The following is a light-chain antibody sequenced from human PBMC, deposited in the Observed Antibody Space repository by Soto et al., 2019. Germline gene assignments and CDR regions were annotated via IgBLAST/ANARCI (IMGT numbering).Light chain of an antibody. CDR1: SSNIGAGYD. CDR2: GNS. J-gene: IGLJ1*01. Sequence: QSVLTQPPALSGPPGQRVTISCTGSSSNIGAGYDVHWYQQLPGTAPKLLIYGNSNRPSGVPDRFSGSKSGTSASLAITGLQAEDEADYYCQSYDSSLSGSYVFGTGTKVTVL. CDR3: QSYDSSLSGSYV. V-gene: IGLV1-40*01.